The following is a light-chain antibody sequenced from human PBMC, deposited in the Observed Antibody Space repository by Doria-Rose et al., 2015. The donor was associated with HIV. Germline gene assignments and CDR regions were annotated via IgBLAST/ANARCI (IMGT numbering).Light chain of an antibody. V-gene: IGKV1-39*01. CDR1: QSISSY. CDR2: AAS. CDR3: QQSYSTPRT. Sequence: SQSISSYLNWYQQKPGTAPKLLIYAASSLQSGVPSRFSGSGSGTDFTLTISSLQPEDFASYSCQQSYSTPRTFGQGTKVEIK. J-gene: IGKJ1*01.